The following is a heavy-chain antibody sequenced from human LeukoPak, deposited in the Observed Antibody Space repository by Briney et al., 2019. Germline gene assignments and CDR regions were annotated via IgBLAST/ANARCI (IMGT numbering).Heavy chain of an antibody. CDR1: RFIFSSYV. Sequence: GGSLRLSCAATRFIFSSYVMNWVRQAPGKGLEWVSTISGSGVTTYYADSVKGRFTISRENSKNKLYLQMNSLRVKDTAVYYCAKAPLYSSVPYYFDYWGQGTLVTVSS. J-gene: IGHJ4*02. CDR3: AKAPLYSSVPYYFDY. D-gene: IGHD3-22*01. V-gene: IGHV3-23*01. CDR2: ISGSGVTT.